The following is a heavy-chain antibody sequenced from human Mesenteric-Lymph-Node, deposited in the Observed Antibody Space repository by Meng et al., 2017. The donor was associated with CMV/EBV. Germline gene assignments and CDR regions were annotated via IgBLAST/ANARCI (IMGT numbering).Heavy chain of an antibody. J-gene: IGHJ4*02. D-gene: IGHD3-10*01. Sequence: GESLKISCAASRFTFSDFAMSWVRQAPGKGLEWVSSIIGSGGSTYYADSVKGRFTISRDNSKDTLYLQLNSLRAEDTAVYYCAKAPWEFVIGVFESWGQGTLVT. V-gene: IGHV3-23*01. CDR3: AKAPWEFVIGVFES. CDR2: IIGSGGST. CDR1: RFTFSDFA.